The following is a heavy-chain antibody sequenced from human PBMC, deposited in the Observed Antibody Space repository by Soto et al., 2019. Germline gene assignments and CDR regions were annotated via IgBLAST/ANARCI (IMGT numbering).Heavy chain of an antibody. D-gene: IGHD1-1*01. J-gene: IGHJ3*02. V-gene: IGHV4-34*01. CDR3: ARVERGTATTVVDAFDI. CDR1: GGSVSSGSYY. Sequence: QVQLQQWGAGLLKPSETLSLTCAVYGGSVSSGSYYWSWIRQPPGKGLEWIGGISHSGGTHLNPSLKSRVTISVDTSKNQFSLKMSFVTAADTALYYCARVERGTATTVVDAFDIWGPGTMVTVSS. CDR2: ISHSGGT.